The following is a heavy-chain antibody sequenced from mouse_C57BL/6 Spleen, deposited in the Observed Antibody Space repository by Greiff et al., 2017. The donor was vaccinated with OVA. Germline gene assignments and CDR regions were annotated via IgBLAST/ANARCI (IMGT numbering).Heavy chain of an antibody. J-gene: IGHJ2*01. Sequence: EVKLVESGGGLVQPKGSLKLSCAASGFSFNTYAMNWVRQAPGKGLEWVARIRSKSNNYAPYYADSVKDRFTISRADSESMLYLQMNNLKTEDTAMYYCVRHGTYDGYCIFDYWGEGTTLTVSS. D-gene: IGHD2-3*01. CDR3: VRHGTYDGYCIFDY. CDR1: GFSFNTYA. CDR2: IRSKSNNYAP. V-gene: IGHV10-1*01.